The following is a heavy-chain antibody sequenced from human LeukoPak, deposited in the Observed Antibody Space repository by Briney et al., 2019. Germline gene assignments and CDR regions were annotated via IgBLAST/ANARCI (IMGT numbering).Heavy chain of an antibody. Sequence: GGSLXLSCAASGFTFSSCAMHWVRQAPGKGLEWVAVISYDGSNKYYADSVKGRFTISRDNSKNTLYLQMNSLRAEDTAVYYCARDPSSSYYLDYWGQGTLVTVSS. CDR3: ARDPSSSYYLDY. D-gene: IGHD3-22*01. CDR1: GFTFSSCA. V-gene: IGHV3-30-3*01. CDR2: ISYDGSNK. J-gene: IGHJ4*02.